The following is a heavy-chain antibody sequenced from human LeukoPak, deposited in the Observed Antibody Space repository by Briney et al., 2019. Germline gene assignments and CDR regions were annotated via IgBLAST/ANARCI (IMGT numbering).Heavy chain of an antibody. CDR1: GFAVSTYA. V-gene: IGHV3-23*01. CDR3: AKAREIKRGGYDSHYFDF. CDR2: ISGNGGST. J-gene: IGHJ4*02. Sequence: GGSLRLSCAASGFAVSTYALSWVRQAPGKGLAWVSGISGNGGSTYYADSVKGRFTISRDKSKNTLYVQMNSLRAEDTAVYYCAKAREIKRGGYDSHYFDFWGQGTLVTVSS. D-gene: IGHD5-12*01.